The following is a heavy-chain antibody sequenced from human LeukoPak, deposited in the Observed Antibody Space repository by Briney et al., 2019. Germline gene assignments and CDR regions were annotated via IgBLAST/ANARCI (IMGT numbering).Heavy chain of an antibody. CDR3: ARGVSYYDSSGYYNEYFQH. CDR2: IYYSGST. V-gene: IGHV4-59*08. J-gene: IGHJ1*01. D-gene: IGHD3-22*01. CDR1: GSSISRYY. Sequence: PSETLFLTCTVSGSSISRYYWSWLRQPPGKGLEWIGYIYYSGSTNYNPSLKSRVTISVDTSKNQFSLKLSSVTAADTAVYYCARGVSYYDSSGYYNEYFQHWGQGTLVTVSS.